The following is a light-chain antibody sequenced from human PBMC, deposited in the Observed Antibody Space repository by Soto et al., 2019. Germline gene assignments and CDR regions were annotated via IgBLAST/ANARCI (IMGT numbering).Light chain of an antibody. J-gene: IGKJ2*01. CDR3: QQYNNWL. CDR2: GAS. V-gene: IGKV3-15*01. Sequence: EIVMTQSPATLSVSPGERATLSCRASQSVSSNLAWYQQKPGQAPRPLIYGASTRATGIPARFSGSGSGTEFTLTISSLQSEDFAVYYCQQYNNWLFGQGTKLEIK. CDR1: QSVSSN.